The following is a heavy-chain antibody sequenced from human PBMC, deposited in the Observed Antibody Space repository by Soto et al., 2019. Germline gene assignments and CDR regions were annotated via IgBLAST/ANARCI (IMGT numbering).Heavy chain of an antibody. V-gene: IGHV3-23*01. Sequence: GGSLRLSCAASGFTFGGYAVSWVRQAPGKGLEWVSAISGSGGSTYYADSVKGRFTISRDNSKNTLYLQMNSLRAEDTAVYYCASTIVVVPAPYYYYGMDVWGQGTTVTVSS. CDR2: ISGSGGST. D-gene: IGHD2-2*01. CDR3: ASTIVVVPAPYYYYGMDV. CDR1: GFTFGGYA. J-gene: IGHJ6*02.